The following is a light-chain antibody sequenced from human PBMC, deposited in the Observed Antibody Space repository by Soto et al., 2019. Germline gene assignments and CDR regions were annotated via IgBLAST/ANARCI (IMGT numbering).Light chain of an antibody. J-gene: IGLJ1*01. CDR1: SGDVAAYKY. CDR2: DVS. Sequence: QSALTQPRSVSGSPGQSVTISCTGTSGDVAAYKYVSWYQQHPGKAPRLMIYDVSQRPSGVPDRFSGAKSGNTASLTISGLLAEDDADYYCSSFVGSLYVFGAGTKVTVL. CDR3: SSFVGSLYV. V-gene: IGLV2-11*01.